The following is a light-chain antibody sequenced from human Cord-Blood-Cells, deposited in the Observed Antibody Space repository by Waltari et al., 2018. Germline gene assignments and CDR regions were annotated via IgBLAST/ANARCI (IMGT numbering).Light chain of an antibody. J-gene: IGLJ3*02. CDR1: NIGSKS. Sequence: SYVLTQPPSVSVAPGKTARITCGGNNIGSKSVHWYQQTPGQAPVLVIYYDSDRPSGIPERFSGSNAGTTATLTISRVEAGDEADYYCQVWDSSSDHWVFGGGTKLTVL. CDR3: QVWDSSSDHWV. V-gene: IGLV3-21*04. CDR2: YDS.